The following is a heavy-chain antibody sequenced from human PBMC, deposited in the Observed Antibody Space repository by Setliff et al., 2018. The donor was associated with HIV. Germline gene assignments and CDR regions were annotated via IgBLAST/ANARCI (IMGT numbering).Heavy chain of an antibody. CDR1: EYAFSNYW. Sequence: GESLKISCVGSEYAFSNYWSGWVRQMPGKGLEWMGIIYPRDSKIRYSPSFQGQVTFSVDKSLNTAYLQWSSLKVSDSAIYYCVRYDVYEYGYQVFDIWGQGTTVTVSS. CDR3: VRYDVYEYGYQVFDI. D-gene: IGHD5-12*01. V-gene: IGHV5-51*01. CDR2: IYPRDSKI. J-gene: IGHJ3*02.